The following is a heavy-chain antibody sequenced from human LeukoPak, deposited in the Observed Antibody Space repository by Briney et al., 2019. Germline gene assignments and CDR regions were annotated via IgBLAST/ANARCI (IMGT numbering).Heavy chain of an antibody. CDR1: GGSIFSYY. J-gene: IGHJ4*02. V-gene: IGHV4-59*08. CDR3: ARHLNNCGDDCYIFDY. D-gene: IGHD2-21*01. Sequence: SETLSLTCTVSGGSIFSYYWSWIRQPPGKGLEWMGYIYYSGSTNYNPSLKSRVTISVDASKNQFSLRASSVTAADTVVYYCARHLNNCGDDCYIFDYWGQGTLVTVSS. CDR2: IYYSGST.